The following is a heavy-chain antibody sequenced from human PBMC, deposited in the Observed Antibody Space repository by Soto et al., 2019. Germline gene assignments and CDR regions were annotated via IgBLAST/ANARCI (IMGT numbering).Heavy chain of an antibody. Sequence: ASVKVSCKASGYTFTSYAMNWVRQAPGQGLEWMGWINTNTGNPTYAQGFTGRFVFSLDTSVSTAYLQICSLKAEDTAVYYCARGGITMVRGVYYFDYWGQGTLVTVSS. J-gene: IGHJ4*02. CDR3: ARGGITMVRGVYYFDY. CDR1: GYTFTSYA. D-gene: IGHD3-10*01. V-gene: IGHV7-4-1*01. CDR2: INTNTGNP.